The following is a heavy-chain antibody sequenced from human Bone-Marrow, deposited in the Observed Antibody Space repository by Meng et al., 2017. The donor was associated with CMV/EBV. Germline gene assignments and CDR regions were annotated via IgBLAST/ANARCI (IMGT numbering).Heavy chain of an antibody. D-gene: IGHD2-2*01. V-gene: IGHV1-69*05. J-gene: IGHJ6*02. CDR1: GGTFSSYA. Sequence: SVKVSCKASGGTFSSYAISWVRQAPGQGLEWMGGIIPIFGTANYAQKFQGRVTITTDESTSTAYMELSSLRSEDTAVYYCARDQCSSTSCYLVYYYYYGMDVWGQGNTVTGAS. CDR2: IIPIFGTA. CDR3: ARDQCSSTSCYLVYYYYYGMDV.